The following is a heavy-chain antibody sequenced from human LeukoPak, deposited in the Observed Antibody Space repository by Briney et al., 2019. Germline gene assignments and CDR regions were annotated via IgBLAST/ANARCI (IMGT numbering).Heavy chain of an antibody. J-gene: IGHJ6*03. CDR1: GGTFSSYA. CDR2: IIPILGIA. Sequence: SVKVSCKASGGTFSSYAISWVRQAPGQGLEWMGRIIPILGIANYAQKFQGRVTITADKSTSTAYMELSSLRSEDTAVYYCARGKSESLYYYYYYMDVWGKGTTVTVSS. CDR3: ARGKSESLYYYYYYMDV. V-gene: IGHV1-69*04. D-gene: IGHD3-10*01.